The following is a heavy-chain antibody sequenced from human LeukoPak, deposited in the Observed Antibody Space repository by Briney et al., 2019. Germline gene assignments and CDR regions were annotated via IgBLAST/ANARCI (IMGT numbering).Heavy chain of an antibody. CDR1: GYTFTSYG. CDR3: ARDRPYGSVDDVVDH. D-gene: IGHD3-10*01. J-gene: IGHJ5*02. CDR2: ISAYNGNT. Sequence: ASVKVSCKASGYTFTSYGISWVRQAPGQGLEWMGWISAYNGNTNYAQKLQGRVTMTTDTSTSTAYMELRSLRSDDTAVYYCARDRPYGSVDDVVDHWGQGTLVTVS. V-gene: IGHV1-18*01.